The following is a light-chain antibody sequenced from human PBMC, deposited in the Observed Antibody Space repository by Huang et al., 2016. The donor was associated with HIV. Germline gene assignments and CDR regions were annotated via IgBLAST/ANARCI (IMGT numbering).Light chain of an antibody. CDR3: QQFNNWPAIT. CDR2: GAS. Sequence: EIVMTQSPATLSVSPGERATLSCSASQSVSSNLAWYQQKPGQAPMLLIYGASTRATGSPASVSGSGSGTEFTLTISSLQSEDFAVYYCQQFNNWPAITFGQGTRLEIK. CDR1: QSVSSN. J-gene: IGKJ5*01. V-gene: IGKV3-15*01.